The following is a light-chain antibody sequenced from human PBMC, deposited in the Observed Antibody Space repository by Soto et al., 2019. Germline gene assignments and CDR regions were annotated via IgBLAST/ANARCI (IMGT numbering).Light chain of an antibody. CDR1: QSISSY. V-gene: IGKV1-39*01. CDR2: AAS. J-gene: IGKJ3*01. CDR3: QQTYSTPLT. Sequence: DIQMTQSPSSLSASVGDSVTITCRASQSISSYLNWYQQKPGKAPQLLIYAASNLQSGVPSRFSGSGSGTDFTLTISSLQPEDFATYYCQQTYSTPLTFGPGTRWISN.